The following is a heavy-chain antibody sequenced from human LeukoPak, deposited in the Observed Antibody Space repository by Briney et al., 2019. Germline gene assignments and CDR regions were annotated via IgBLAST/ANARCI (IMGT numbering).Heavy chain of an antibody. V-gene: IGHV4-4*07. CDR2: IYTSGST. Sequence: SETLSLTCTVSGGSISSYYWSWIRQPAGKGLEWIGRIYTSGSTNYNPSLKSRVTMSVDTSKNQSSLKLSSVTAADTAVYYCAREGIEYSGSYPDYWGQGTLVTVSS. CDR1: GGSISSYY. CDR3: AREGIEYSGSYPDY. J-gene: IGHJ4*02. D-gene: IGHD1-26*01.